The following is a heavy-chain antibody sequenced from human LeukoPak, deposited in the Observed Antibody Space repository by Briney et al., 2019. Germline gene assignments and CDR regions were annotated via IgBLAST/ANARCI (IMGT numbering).Heavy chain of an antibody. CDR2: IASDTTYI. D-gene: IGHD6-19*01. CDR1: RFIFDTYT. J-gene: IGHJ4*02. V-gene: IGHV3-21*06. CDR3: ARDYYGSSASATFDY. Sequence: GGSLTLSFQASRFIFDTYTVNWVRQARGKGLEWVASIASDTTYIKNVDSVKGGFTDPRRNDKNSVVLEIKSLRADDTAIYFCARDYYGSSASATFDYWGRGTLVTVSS.